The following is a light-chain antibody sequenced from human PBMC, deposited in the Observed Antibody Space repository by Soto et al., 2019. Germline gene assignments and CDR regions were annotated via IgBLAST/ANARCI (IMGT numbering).Light chain of an antibody. CDR1: SSDVGAYNY. Sequence: QSVLTQPASVSGSPGQSITISCTGTSSDVGAYNYVSWYQQHPGKAPKPMIYDVSNRPSGVSNRFSGSKSGNTASLTISGLRAEDEADYYCSSYTSTNICVFGSGTKVTVL. CDR3: SSYTSTNICV. J-gene: IGLJ1*01. V-gene: IGLV2-14*01. CDR2: DVS.